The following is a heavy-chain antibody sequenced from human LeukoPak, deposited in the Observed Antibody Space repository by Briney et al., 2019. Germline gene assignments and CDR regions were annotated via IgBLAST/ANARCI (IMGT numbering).Heavy chain of an antibody. Sequence: GGSLRLSCAASGLTFSTYWMLWLRQAPGKGLAWVARINLDGSIRTYANSVQGRVTISRDTAKDTLFLQMNSLRAEDTAVYYCAREARVGGALQYWGQGTPVTVSS. J-gene: IGHJ4*02. CDR2: INLDGSIR. CDR3: AREARVGGALQY. CDR1: GLTFSTYW. V-gene: IGHV3-74*03. D-gene: IGHD1-26*01.